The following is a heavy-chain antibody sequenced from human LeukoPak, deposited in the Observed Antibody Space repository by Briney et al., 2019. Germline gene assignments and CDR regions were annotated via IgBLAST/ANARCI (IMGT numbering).Heavy chain of an antibody. Sequence: ASVKVSCKASGYTFTNYGISWVRQAPGQGLEWMGWISAYNGDTNYAQKLQGRVTITADKSTSTAYMELSSLRSEDTAVYYCARASTTGYYYYGMDVWGQGTTVTVSS. CDR2: ISAYNGDT. CDR1: GYTFTNYG. CDR3: ARASTTGYYYYGMDV. V-gene: IGHV1-18*01. D-gene: IGHD1-26*01. J-gene: IGHJ6*02.